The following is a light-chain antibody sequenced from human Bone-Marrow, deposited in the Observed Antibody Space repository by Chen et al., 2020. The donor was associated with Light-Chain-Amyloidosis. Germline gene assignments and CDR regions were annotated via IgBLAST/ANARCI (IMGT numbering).Light chain of an antibody. V-gene: IGKV3-20*01. Sequence: EIVLTQSPGTLSLSPGEGANLSCRASQTISSNYLTWYQQKFGQAPRLLIYGSSSRATGNPDRLTGSGSGTDFTLTINRLEPEDFAMYYCQQYGTSPLTFGGGTKVEIK. J-gene: IGKJ4*01. CDR1: QTISSNY. CDR2: GSS. CDR3: QQYGTSPLT.